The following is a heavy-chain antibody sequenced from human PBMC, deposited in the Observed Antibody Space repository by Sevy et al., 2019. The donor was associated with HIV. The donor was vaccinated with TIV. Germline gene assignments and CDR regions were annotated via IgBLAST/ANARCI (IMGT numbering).Heavy chain of an antibody. Sequence: GGSLRLSCVASGFTFSDSWMTWVRQAPGKGLERIAFINEDGSRLGYMDSVRGRFTISRENTKNSLYLQMNSLRAEDTAVYFCARDRAYSALDYWGQGTLVTVSS. CDR3: ARDRAYSALDY. J-gene: IGHJ4*02. CDR1: GFTFSDSW. CDR2: INEDGSRL. V-gene: IGHV3-7*01. D-gene: IGHD5-18*01.